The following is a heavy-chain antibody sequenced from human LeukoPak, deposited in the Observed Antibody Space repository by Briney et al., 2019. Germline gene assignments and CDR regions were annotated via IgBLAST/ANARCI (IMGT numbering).Heavy chain of an antibody. CDR2: IYYSGST. CDR3: ATEGYYYDSSGYYQGAFDI. V-gene: IGHV4-30-4*01. D-gene: IGHD3-22*01. CDR1: GGSISSGDYY. Sequence: SQTLSLTCTVSGGSISSGDYYWSWLRQPPGKGLEWIGYIYYSGSTYYNPSLKSRVTISVDTSKNQFSLKLSSVTAADTAVYYCATEGYYYDSSGYYQGAFDIWGQGTMVTVSS. J-gene: IGHJ3*02.